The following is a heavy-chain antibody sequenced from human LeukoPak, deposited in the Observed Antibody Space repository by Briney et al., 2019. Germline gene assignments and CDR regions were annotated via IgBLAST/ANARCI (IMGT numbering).Heavy chain of an antibody. CDR3: ARDKIEGPTKLDY. CDR2: IKKDESEK. Sequence: GGSLRLSCAASGFTFSSYWMSWVRQAPGKGLEWVANIKKDESEKYYVDSLKGRFTISRDNAKNSLYLQMNSLRAEDTAAYYCARDKIEGPTKLDYWGQGILVTVSS. CDR1: GFTFSSYW. D-gene: IGHD1-1*01. V-gene: IGHV3-7*01. J-gene: IGHJ4*02.